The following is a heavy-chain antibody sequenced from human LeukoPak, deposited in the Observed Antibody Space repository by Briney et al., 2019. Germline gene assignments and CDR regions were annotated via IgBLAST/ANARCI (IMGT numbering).Heavy chain of an antibody. CDR1: GGSISSGSYY. D-gene: IGHD6-13*01. J-gene: IGHJ4*02. V-gene: IGHV4-61*02. CDR3: ARLLGDLAAAGKDDY. CDR2: IYTSGST. Sequence: SQTLSLTCTVSGGSISSGSYYWSWIRQPAGKGLEWIGRIYTSGSTNYNPSLKSRVTISVDTSKNQFSLKLSSVTAADTAVYYCARLLGDLAAAGKDDYWGQGTLVTVSS.